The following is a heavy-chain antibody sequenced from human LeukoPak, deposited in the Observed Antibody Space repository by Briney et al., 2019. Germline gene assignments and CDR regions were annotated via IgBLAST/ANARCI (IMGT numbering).Heavy chain of an antibody. Sequence: SETLSLTCTVSGGSISSYYWSWIRQPAGKGLEWIGRIYTSGSTNYNPSLKSRVTMSVDTSKNQFSLKLSSVTAADTAVYYCARDRVSGSGSWDAFDIWGQGTVVTVSS. D-gene: IGHD3-10*01. CDR2: IYTSGST. CDR3: ARDRVSGSGSWDAFDI. CDR1: GGSISSYY. J-gene: IGHJ3*02. V-gene: IGHV4-4*07.